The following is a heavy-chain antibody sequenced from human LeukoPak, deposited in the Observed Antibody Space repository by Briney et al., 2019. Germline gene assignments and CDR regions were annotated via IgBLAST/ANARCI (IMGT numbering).Heavy chain of an antibody. CDR3: ARQGSGNYLSPVNY. D-gene: IGHD1-26*01. Sequence: SETLSLTCTVSGGSISSYYWGWIRQPPGKGLEWIGAIYYSGSTYYNPSLKSRVTISVDTSKNQFSLKLSSVTAADTAVYYCARQGSGNYLSPVNYWGQGTLVTVSS. CDR1: GGSISSYY. J-gene: IGHJ4*02. CDR2: IYYSGST. V-gene: IGHV4-39*01.